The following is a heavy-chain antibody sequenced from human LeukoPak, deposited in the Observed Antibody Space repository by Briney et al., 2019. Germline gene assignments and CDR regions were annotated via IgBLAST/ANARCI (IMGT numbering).Heavy chain of an antibody. V-gene: IGHV3-30*04. Sequence: PGGSLRLSCAASGFTFSNYAIHWVRQAPGKGLEWVSFISYDGSNTYYADSVKGRFTISRDNAKNSLFLQMNSLRAEDTAVYYCARSELGAAYWYFDLWGRGTLVTVSS. CDR3: ARSELGAAYWYFDL. CDR2: ISYDGSNT. CDR1: GFTFSNYA. J-gene: IGHJ2*01. D-gene: IGHD1-14*01.